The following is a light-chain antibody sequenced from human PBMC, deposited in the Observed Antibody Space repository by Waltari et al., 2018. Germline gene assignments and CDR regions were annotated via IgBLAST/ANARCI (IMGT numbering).Light chain of an antibody. Sequence: EIELTQSPATLSLSPGERATLSCRASQSVSTSLAWYQQKPGQAPRLLIHDASNRATGTPAGFSGSGSGTDFTLTIGSLEPEDFAVYYCHQHGKWPLSFGGGTKVEI. J-gene: IGKJ4*01. CDR1: QSVSTS. CDR3: HQHGKWPLS. CDR2: DAS. V-gene: IGKV3-11*01.